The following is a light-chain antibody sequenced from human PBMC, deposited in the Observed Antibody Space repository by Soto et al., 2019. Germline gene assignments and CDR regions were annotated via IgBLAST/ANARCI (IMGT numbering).Light chain of an antibody. V-gene: IGKV3-20*01. CDR2: GAS. CDR1: QSVSNNY. CDR3: QQYGNSPPYT. J-gene: IGKJ2*01. Sequence: EIVLTQSAGTLSLSPGERATLSCRASQSVSNNYLAWYQKKPGQAPRLLIYGASTRASDIPERFSGSGSGTDLNNTISRLEPEDFAVYYCQQYGNSPPYTFGQGKKLQIK.